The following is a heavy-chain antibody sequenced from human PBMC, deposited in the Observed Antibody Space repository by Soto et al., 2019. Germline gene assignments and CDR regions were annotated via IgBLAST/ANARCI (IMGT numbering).Heavy chain of an antibody. CDR1: GYTLTELS. CDR2: FDPEDGET. CDR3: ARPRVRGVIDSDYYYYPHYYYGMDV. D-gene: IGHD3-10*01. J-gene: IGHJ6*02. Sequence: ASVKVSCKVSGYTLTELSMHWVRQAPGKGLEWMGGFDPEDGETIYAQKFQGRVTIAADASTDTAYMELSSLRSEDTAVYYCARPRVRGVIDSDYYYYPHYYYGMDVWGQGTTVTVSS. V-gene: IGHV1-24*01.